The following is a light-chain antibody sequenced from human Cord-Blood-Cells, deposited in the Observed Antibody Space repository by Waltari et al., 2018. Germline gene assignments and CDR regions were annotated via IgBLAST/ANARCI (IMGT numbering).Light chain of an antibody. V-gene: IGKV1-5*03. CDR2: KAS. CDR1: QSISSW. Sequence: DIQMTQSPPTLSASVGDRVTITCRASQSISSWLAWYQQKPGKAPKLLIYKASSLESGVPSRFSGSGSGTEFTLTISSLQPDVFATYYCQQYNSYSPLTFGGGTKVEIK. J-gene: IGKJ4*01. CDR3: QQYNSYSPLT.